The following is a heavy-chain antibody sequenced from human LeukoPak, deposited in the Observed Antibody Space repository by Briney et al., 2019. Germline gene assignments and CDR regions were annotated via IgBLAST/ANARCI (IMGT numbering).Heavy chain of an antibody. D-gene: IGHD1-26*01. Sequence: GASVKVSCKASGYTFTTYYMHWVRQAPGQGLEWMGWISAYSGNTKYAQKLQGRVTMTTDTSTSTAYMELRSLRSDDTAVYYCARGLGGSGSYFLTFDYWGQGTLVTVSS. V-gene: IGHV1-18*04. CDR1: GYTFTTYY. J-gene: IGHJ4*02. CDR3: ARGLGGSGSYFLTFDY. CDR2: ISAYSGNT.